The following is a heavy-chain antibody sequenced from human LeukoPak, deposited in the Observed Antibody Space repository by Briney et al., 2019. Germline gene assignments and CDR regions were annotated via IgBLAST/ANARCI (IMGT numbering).Heavy chain of an antibody. CDR1: GDSMNYFY. Sequence: KPSETLSLTCSVSGDSMNYFYWNWIRQPPGKGLEWIGYIYYSGNTNYNPSLKSRVTISVDSSKNQFSLNLSSVTATDTAVYYCARHDCATTTCSQFFGMDVWGQGTTVTVSS. D-gene: IGHD2-2*01. CDR2: IYYSGNT. CDR3: ARHDCATTTCSQFFGMDV. J-gene: IGHJ6*02. V-gene: IGHV4-59*08.